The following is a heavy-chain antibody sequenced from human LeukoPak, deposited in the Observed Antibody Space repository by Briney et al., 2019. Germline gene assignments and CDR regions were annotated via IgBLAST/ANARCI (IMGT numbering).Heavy chain of an antibody. CDR2: INWHGGST. CDR1: GFTFDDYG. D-gene: IGHD3-10*02. Sequence: GGSLRLSCAASGFTFDDYGMSWVRQAPGKGLEWVSGINWHGGSTGYADSVKGRFTISRDNAKNSLYLQMNILRAEDTAVYYCAELGITMIGGVWGKGTTVTISS. V-gene: IGHV3-20*04. J-gene: IGHJ6*04. CDR3: AELGITMIGGV.